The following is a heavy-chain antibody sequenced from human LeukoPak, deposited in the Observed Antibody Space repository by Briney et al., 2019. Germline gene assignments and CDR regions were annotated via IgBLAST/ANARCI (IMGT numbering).Heavy chain of an antibody. CDR1: VFTFSDYG. CDR2: IWYDGSNK. V-gene: IGHV3-33*08. D-gene: IGHD5-18*01. Sequence: GGSLRLSCAAAVFTFSDYGMHWVRQAPGKGLEWVAVIWYDGSNKYYADSVKGRFTISRDNSKNTLYMQMNSLRGEDTAVYYRAREVLDYTAMVGFDPWGQGTLVTVSS. J-gene: IGHJ5*02. CDR3: AREVLDYTAMVGFDP.